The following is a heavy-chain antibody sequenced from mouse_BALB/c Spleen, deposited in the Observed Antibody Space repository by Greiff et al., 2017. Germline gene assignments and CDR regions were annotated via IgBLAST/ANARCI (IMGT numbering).Heavy chain of an antibody. CDR1: GYTFTSYW. J-gene: IGHJ4*01. CDR3: ARGGKSAMAY. CDR2: IDPSDSYT. D-gene: IGHD1-1*01. Sequence: QVQLQQPGAELVKPGASVKLSCKASGYTFTSYWMHWVKQRPGQGLEWIGEIDPSDSYTNYNQKFKGKATLTVDKSSSTAYMQLSSLTSEDSAVYCCARGGKSAMAYWGQGTSVTVSS. V-gene: IGHV1-69*02.